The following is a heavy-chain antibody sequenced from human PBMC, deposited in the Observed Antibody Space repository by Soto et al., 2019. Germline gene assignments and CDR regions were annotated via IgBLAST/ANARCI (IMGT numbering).Heavy chain of an antibody. CDR2: ISGSGGST. V-gene: IGHV3-23*01. CDR1: GFTFRSYA. CDR3: ANCAVAGKHHRWFDP. J-gene: IGHJ5*02. Sequence: EVQLLESGGGLVQPGGSLRLSCAASGFTFRSYAMSWVRQAPGKGLEWVSAISGSGGSTYYADSVKGRFTISRDNSKNTLYLQMNSLRAEDTAVYYCANCAVAGKHHRWFDPWGQGTLVTVSS. D-gene: IGHD6-19*01.